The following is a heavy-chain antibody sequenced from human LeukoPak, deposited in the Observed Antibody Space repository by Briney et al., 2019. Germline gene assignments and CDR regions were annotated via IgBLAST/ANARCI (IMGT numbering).Heavy chain of an antibody. J-gene: IGHJ6*02. CDR3: AKDLISMVRGSPMDV. Sequence: GGSLRLSCAASGFTFSSYGMHWVRQAPGKGLEGVALITYDGYYKYYADSVKGRFTISRDNSKNMYLRMNSLRAEDTAVYYCAKDLISMVRGSPMDVWGQGTTVTVSS. D-gene: IGHD3-10*01. CDR2: ITYDGYYK. V-gene: IGHV3-30*18. CDR1: GFTFSSYG.